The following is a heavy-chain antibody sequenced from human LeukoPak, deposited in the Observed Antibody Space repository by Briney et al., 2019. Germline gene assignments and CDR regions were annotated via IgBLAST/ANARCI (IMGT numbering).Heavy chain of an antibody. CDR1: GFTFSSYS. D-gene: IGHD2-2*01. Sequence: GGSPRLSCAASGFTFSSYSMNWVRQAPGKGLEWVSYISSSSSTIYYADSVKGRFTISRDNAKNSLYLQMNSLRAEDTAVYYCARGWGSTSYYMDVWGKGTTVTVSS. CDR3: ARGWGSTSYYMDV. CDR2: ISSSSSTI. J-gene: IGHJ6*03. V-gene: IGHV3-48*04.